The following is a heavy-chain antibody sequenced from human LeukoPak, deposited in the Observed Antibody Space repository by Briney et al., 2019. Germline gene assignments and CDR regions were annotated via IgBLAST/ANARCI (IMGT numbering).Heavy chain of an antibody. J-gene: IGHJ3*02. V-gene: IGHV1-2*06. CDR2: INPNSGGT. CDR3: AREYWGALDAFDI. CDR1: GYTFTGYY. D-gene: IGHD1-26*01. Sequence: ASVKVSCKASGYTFTGYYMHWVRQAPGQGLEWMGRINPNSGGTNYAQKFQGRVTMTRDTSISTAYMELSRLRSDDTAVYYCAREYWGALDAFDIWGQGPMVTVSS.